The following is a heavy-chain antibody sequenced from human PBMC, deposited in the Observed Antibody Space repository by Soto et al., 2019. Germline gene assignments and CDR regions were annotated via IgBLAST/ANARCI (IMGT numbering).Heavy chain of an antibody. CDR1: GGSFSGYY. CDR2: INHSGST. V-gene: IGHV4-34*01. J-gene: IGHJ6*02. CDR3: ARVSKPEYSSSSGPYGMDV. D-gene: IGHD6-6*01. Sequence: PSETLSLTCAVYGGSFSGYYWSWIRQPPGKGLEWIGEINHSGSTNYNPSLKSRVTISVDTSKNQFSLKLSSVTAADTAVYYCARVSKPEYSSSSGPYGMDVWGQGTTVTVSS.